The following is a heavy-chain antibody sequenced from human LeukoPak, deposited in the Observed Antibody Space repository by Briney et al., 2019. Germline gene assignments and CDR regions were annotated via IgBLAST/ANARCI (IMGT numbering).Heavy chain of an antibody. CDR2: ITDSGDTT. J-gene: IGHJ4*02. Sequence: GGSLRLSCAASGFTFRRYWMHWVRQAPGKGLVWVSAITDSGDTTYYADSVRGRFTISRDNSRNTIYLQMNSLRAEDTAVYYCAKDARRSNGWYFFDHWGQGALVTVSS. CDR1: GFTFRRYW. CDR3: AKDARRSNGWYFFDH. D-gene: IGHD6-19*01. V-gene: IGHV3-23*01.